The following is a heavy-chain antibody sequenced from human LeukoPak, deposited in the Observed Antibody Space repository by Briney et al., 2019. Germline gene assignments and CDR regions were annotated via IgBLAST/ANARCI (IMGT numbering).Heavy chain of an antibody. CDR1: GFTFSSYW. J-gene: IGHJ3*02. Sequence: GGSLRLSCAASGFTFSSYWMSWVRQAPGKGLEWVANIKQDGSEKYYVDSVKGRFTISRDNAKNSLYLQMNSLRAKDTAVYYCARSRWELLDAFDIWGQGTMVTVSS. CDR2: IKQDGSEK. CDR3: ARSRWELLDAFDI. V-gene: IGHV3-7*03. D-gene: IGHD1-26*01.